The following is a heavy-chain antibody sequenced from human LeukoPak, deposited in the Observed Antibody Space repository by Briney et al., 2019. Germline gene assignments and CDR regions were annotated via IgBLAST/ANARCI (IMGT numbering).Heavy chain of an antibody. D-gene: IGHD3-10*01. V-gene: IGHV3-7*01. CDR1: GFTFTNHW. CDR3: ARELWDYYGSGSYYWGGVDY. Sequence: PGGSLRLSCAASGFTFTNHWMTWVRQPPGKGLQWVANINQDGSGGYYLDSVKGRFTISRDNAKNSVYLQMTSLRAEDTAVYYCARELWDYYGSGSYYWGGVDYWGQGTLVTVSS. CDR2: INQDGSGG. J-gene: IGHJ4*02.